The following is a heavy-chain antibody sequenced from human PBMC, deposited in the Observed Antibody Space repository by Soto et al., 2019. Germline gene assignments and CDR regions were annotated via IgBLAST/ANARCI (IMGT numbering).Heavy chain of an antibody. CDR3: ARPRGGGGITDNYYLDY. D-gene: IGHD1-20*01. V-gene: IGHV3-53*01. Sequence: GLSLRLSCAVSGFTVSTNYMTWVLQAPGKGLEWVSVVYIGGSTDYADSVKGRVTISRDNSKNTLYLQMHNLSAEDTAMYYCARPRGGGGITDNYYLDYWGHGTQVTVSS. CDR1: GFTVSTNY. J-gene: IGHJ4*01. CDR2: VYIGGST.